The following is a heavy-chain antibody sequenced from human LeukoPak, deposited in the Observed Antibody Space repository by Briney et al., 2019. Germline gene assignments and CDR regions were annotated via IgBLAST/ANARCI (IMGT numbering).Heavy chain of an antibody. V-gene: IGHV3-48*03. CDR2: ISSSGSTI. J-gene: IGHJ4*02. Sequence: GGSLRLSCAASGFTFSSYEMNWVRQAPGKGLEWVSYISSSGSTIYYADSVKGRFTISRDNAKNSLYLQMNSLRAEDTAVYYCARAYRSSYYYGSPIDHWGQGTLVTVSS. CDR1: GFTFSSYE. D-gene: IGHD3-10*01. CDR3: ARAYRSSYYYGSPIDH.